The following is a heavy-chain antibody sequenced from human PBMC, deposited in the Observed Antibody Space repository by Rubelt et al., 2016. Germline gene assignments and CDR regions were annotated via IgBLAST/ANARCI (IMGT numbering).Heavy chain of an antibody. CDR3: ARFAIGGHSSGYLFDY. J-gene: IGHJ4*02. Sequence: QVQLVQSGAEVKKPGASVKVSCKASGYTFTGYYMHWVRQAPGQGLEWMGWINPNSGGTNYAQKLQGRVTMTRDPCISTAYMELSRLRSDDTAVYYCARFAIGGHSSGYLFDYWGQGTLVTVSS. CDR2: INPNSGGT. V-gene: IGHV1-2*02. CDR1: GYTFTGYY. D-gene: IGHD3-22*01.